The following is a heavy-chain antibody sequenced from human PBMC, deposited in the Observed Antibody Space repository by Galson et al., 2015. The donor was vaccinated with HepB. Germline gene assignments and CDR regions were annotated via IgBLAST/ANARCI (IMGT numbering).Heavy chain of an antibody. V-gene: IGHV3-30*04. CDR3: AKGIGMDV. J-gene: IGHJ6*04. CDR2: ISYDGSNK. CDR1: GFTFSSYA. Sequence: SLRLSCAASGFTFSSYAMHWVRQAPGKGLEWVAVISYDGSNKYYADSVKGRFTISRDNSKNTLYLQMNSLRAEDTAVYYCAKGIGMDVWGKGTTVTVSS.